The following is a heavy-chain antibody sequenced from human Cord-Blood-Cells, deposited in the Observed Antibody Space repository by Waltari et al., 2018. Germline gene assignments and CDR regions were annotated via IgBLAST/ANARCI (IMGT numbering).Heavy chain of an antibody. V-gene: IGHV4-59*11. CDR3: ARVVISSSFFDY. CDR2: IYSSGNT. Sequence: QVQLQESGPGLVKPSETLSLTCTVSGGSISSHSWSWFRQPPGKGLEWIGYIYSSGNTNYNPSLKSRVTISVDTSKHQFSLKLSSVTAADTAVYYCARVVISSSFFDYWGQGTLVTVSS. CDR1: GGSISSHS. J-gene: IGHJ4*02. D-gene: IGHD6-6*01.